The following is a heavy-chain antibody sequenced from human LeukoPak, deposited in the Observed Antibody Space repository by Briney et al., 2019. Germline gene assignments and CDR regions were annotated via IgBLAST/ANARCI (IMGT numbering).Heavy chain of an antibody. CDR3: ARNFWSGYSPDYNWFDP. J-gene: IGHJ5*02. CDR1: GGSISSYY. Sequence: SETLSLTCTVSGGSISSYYWSWIRQPAGKGLEWIGRIYTSGSTNYNPSLKSRVTMPVDTSKNQFSLKLSSVTAADTAVYYCARNFWSGYSPDYNWFDPWGQGTLVTVSS. CDR2: IYTSGST. D-gene: IGHD3-3*01. V-gene: IGHV4-4*07.